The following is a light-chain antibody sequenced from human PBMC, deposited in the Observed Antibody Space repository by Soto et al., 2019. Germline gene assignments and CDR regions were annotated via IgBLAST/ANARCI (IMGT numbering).Light chain of an antibody. Sequence: QSALTQPASVSGSPGQSITISCTGTSSDVGRYNYVSWYQQHPGKAPKLMIYEVSNRPSGVSNRFSASKSGNTASLTISGFQAEDEADYYCTSYTSSTTWVFGGGTKLTVL. CDR1: SSDVGRYNY. CDR2: EVS. V-gene: IGLV2-14*01. CDR3: TSYTSSTTWV. J-gene: IGLJ3*02.